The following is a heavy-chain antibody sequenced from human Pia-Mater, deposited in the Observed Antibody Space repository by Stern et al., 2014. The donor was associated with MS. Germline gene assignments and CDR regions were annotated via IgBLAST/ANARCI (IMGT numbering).Heavy chain of an antibody. Sequence: VQLVESGGGVVQPGWPLRLSCVASGFTFGSCAMHWVRQAPGDGLEWVAGVSYDGSNKYYADSVKGRFTISSDNSQNPLYMQLSSLRPEDTAVYYCAKDRQYLTYFFDHWGQGSLVTVSS. CDR2: VSYDGSNK. CDR3: AKDRQYLTYFFDH. CDR1: GFTFGSCA. V-gene: IGHV3-30*18. J-gene: IGHJ5*02. D-gene: IGHD2/OR15-2a*01.